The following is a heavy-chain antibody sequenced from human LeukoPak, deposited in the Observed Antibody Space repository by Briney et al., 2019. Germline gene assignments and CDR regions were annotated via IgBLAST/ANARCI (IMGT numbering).Heavy chain of an antibody. CDR3: ARDEGYGGNFDY. CDR1: GGTFSSYA. CDR2: IIPILGIA. D-gene: IGHD4-23*01. J-gene: IGHJ4*02. V-gene: IGHV1-69*04. Sequence: ASVKVSCKASGGTFSSYAISWVRQAPGQGLEWMGRIIPILGIANYAQKFQGRVTITADKSTSTAYMELSSLRSEDTAVYYCARDEGYGGNFDYWGQGTLVTVSS.